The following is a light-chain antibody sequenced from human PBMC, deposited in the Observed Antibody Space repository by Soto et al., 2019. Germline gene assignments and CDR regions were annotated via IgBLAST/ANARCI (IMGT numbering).Light chain of an antibody. CDR1: QGISNY. Sequence: DIQMTQSPSSLSASVGDRVTITCRASQGISNYLAWYQQKPGTVPDLLIYAASTLQSGVPSRFSGSGSGSDFTLTISSLQPEDVATYYCQKYNSAPLTFGQGTRLEIK. CDR3: QKYNSAPLT. J-gene: IGKJ5*01. CDR2: AAS. V-gene: IGKV1-27*01.